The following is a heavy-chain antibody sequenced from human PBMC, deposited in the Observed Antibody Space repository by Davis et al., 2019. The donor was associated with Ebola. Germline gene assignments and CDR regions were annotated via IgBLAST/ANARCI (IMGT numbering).Heavy chain of an antibody. CDR1: GFTFSSYA. Sequence: GESLKISCAASGFTFSSYAMSWVRQAPGKGLEWVSTITGSGGFTFYAESVKGRFTISTDSSKNTLFLQMNSLRAEDTAVYYCAKGLRGGIDYWGQGTLVTVSS. D-gene: IGHD5/OR15-5a*01. CDR3: AKGLRGGIDY. J-gene: IGHJ4*02. CDR2: ITGSGGFT. V-gene: IGHV3-23*01.